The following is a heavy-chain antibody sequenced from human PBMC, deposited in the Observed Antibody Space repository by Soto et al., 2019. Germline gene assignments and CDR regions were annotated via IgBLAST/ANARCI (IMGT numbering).Heavy chain of an antibody. CDR1: GGTFSSYA. V-gene: IGHV1-69*13. D-gene: IGHD3-3*01. Sequence: PSVKVSCKASGGTFSSYAISWVRQAPGQGLEWMGGIIPIFGTANYAQKFQGRVTITADESTSTAYMELSSLRSEDTAVYYCARADFWSGPEGIYYYYGMDVWGQGTTVTVSS. CDR3: ARADFWSGPEGIYYYYGMDV. J-gene: IGHJ6*02. CDR2: IIPIFGTA.